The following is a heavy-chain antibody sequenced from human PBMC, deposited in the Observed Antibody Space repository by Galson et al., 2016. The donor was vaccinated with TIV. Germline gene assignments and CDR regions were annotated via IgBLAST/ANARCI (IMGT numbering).Heavy chain of an antibody. CDR2: ITWNGVGI. J-gene: IGHJ4*02. D-gene: IGHD2-21*02. Sequence: SLRLSCAASGFTFDDYGMHWVRQPPGKGLEWVSGITWNGVGIDYADSVKGRFTISRDNAKNSLYLQMNSLRPDDTALYYCAKEQACGGDCYLVDFWGQGAQVNVS. CDR3: AKEQACGGDCYLVDF. V-gene: IGHV3-9*01. CDR1: GFTFDDYG.